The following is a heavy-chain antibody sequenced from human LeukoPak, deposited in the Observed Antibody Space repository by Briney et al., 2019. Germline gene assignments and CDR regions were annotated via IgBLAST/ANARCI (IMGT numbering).Heavy chain of an antibody. CDR2: ISGSGGTA. V-gene: IGHV3-23*01. Sequence: PGGSLRLSCAASGFAFSSYAMSWVRQAPGKGLEWVSGISGSGGTAYYADSMKGRFTISRDNSKNTLYLQMNSLRAEDTAVYYCAKDDRWVGATSPYYFDYWGQGTLVTVSS. D-gene: IGHD1-26*01. CDR1: GFAFSSYA. CDR3: AKDDRWVGATSPYYFDY. J-gene: IGHJ4*02.